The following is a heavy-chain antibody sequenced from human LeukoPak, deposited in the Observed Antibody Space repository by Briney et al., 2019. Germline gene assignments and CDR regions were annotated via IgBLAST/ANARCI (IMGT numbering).Heavy chain of an antibody. Sequence: SETLSLTCTVSGGSISGGGYYWSWIRQHPGTGLEWIGYIYYSGSTYYNPSLKSRVTISVDTSKNQFSLKLSSVTAADTAVYYCAAMSGYSYGYGFDYWGQGTLVTVSS. CDR1: GGSISGGGYY. J-gene: IGHJ4*02. V-gene: IGHV4-31*03. CDR3: AAMSGYSYGYGFDY. D-gene: IGHD5-18*01. CDR2: IYYSGST.